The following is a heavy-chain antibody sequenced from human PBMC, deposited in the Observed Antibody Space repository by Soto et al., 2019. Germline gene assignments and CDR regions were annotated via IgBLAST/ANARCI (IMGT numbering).Heavy chain of an antibody. CDR3: ARVRYALAVDY. V-gene: IGHV1-46*03. D-gene: IGHD4-17*01. CDR1: GYTFTSYY. J-gene: IGHJ4*02. Sequence: GASVKVSCKASGYTFTSYYMHWVRQAPGQGLVWMGIINPIGVSTSYAQKFQGRVTMTRDTSTSTVYMELSSLRSEDTAVYYCARVRYALAVDYWGQGTLVTVSS. CDR2: INPIGVST.